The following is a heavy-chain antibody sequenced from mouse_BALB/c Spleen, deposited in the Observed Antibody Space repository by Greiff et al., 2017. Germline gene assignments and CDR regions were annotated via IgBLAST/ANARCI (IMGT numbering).Heavy chain of an antibody. CDR3: ASHYGEGAMDY. V-gene: IGHV5-17*02. D-gene: IGHD1-1*01. CDR1: GFTFSSFG. Sequence: EVMLVESGGGLVQPGGSRKLSCAASGFTFSSFGMHWVRQAPEKGLEWVAYISSGSSTIYYADTVKGRFTISRDNPKNTLFLQMTSLRSEDTAMYYCASHYGEGAMDYWGQGTSVTVSS. CDR2: ISSGSSTI. J-gene: IGHJ4*01.